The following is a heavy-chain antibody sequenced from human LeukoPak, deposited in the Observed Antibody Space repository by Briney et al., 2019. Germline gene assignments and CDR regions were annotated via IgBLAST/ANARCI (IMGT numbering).Heavy chain of an antibody. V-gene: IGHV3-48*03. J-gene: IGHJ4*02. CDR3: ARGYRSGSHPYYFDY. CDR1: GFTFSSYE. CDR2: ISSSGSTI. Sequence: GGSLRLSCAASGFTFSSYEMNWVRQAPGKGLEWVSYISSSGSTIYYADSVKGRFTISRGNAKNSLYLQMNSLRAEDTAVYYCARGYRSGSHPYYFDYWGQGTLVTVSS. D-gene: IGHD1-26*01.